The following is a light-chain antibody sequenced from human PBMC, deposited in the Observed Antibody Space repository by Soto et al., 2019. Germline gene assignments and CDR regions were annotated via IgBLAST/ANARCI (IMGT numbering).Light chain of an antibody. V-gene: IGKV3-20*01. CDR3: QQYGSSTLA. J-gene: IGKJ4*01. CDR2: GAS. Sequence: EIVLTQSPGTLSLSPGERATLSCRASQSVSSSYLAWYQQKPGQAPRLLIYGASSRATGIPDRLSGSGSGTDLTLTISRLEHEEFAVYYCQQYGSSTLAFGGGTKVEIK. CDR1: QSVSSSY.